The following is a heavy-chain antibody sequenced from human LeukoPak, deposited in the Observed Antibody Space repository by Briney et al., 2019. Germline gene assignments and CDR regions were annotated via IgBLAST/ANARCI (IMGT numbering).Heavy chain of an antibody. D-gene: IGHD4-17*01. J-gene: IGHJ3*02. CDR1: GYTFTYYY. V-gene: IGHV1-2*04. CDR3: ARVWNGDYGLGAFDI. CDR2: INPNGGGT. Sequence: ASVKVSCKASGYTFTYYYIHWVRQVPGQGLEWMGWINPNGGGTHYARKFQGWVTMTRDTSINTVHMELSSLRSEDTAVYYCARVWNGDYGLGAFDIWGQGTMVTVSS.